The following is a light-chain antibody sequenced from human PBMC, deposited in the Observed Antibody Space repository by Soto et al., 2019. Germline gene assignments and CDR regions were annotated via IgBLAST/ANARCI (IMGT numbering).Light chain of an antibody. J-gene: IGLJ2*01. CDR2: GNS. CDR1: SSNIGAGYD. Sequence: QSVLTQPPSVSGAPGQRVTISCTGSSSNIGAGYDVHWYQQLPGTAPKLLIYGNSNRPSGVPDRFSGSKSVTSASLAITGLPAEDEADYYCQSYDSSLSGVVFGGGTKLTVL. CDR3: QSYDSSLSGVV. V-gene: IGLV1-40*01.